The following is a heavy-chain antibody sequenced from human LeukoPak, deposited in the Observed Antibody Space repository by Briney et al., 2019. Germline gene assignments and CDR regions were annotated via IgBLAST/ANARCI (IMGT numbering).Heavy chain of an antibody. CDR2: IRGSGTNA. D-gene: IGHD3-22*01. CDR3: AKEEGYYYDSGGYYVEYFQH. Sequence: GGSLRLSCAASGFIFRTYAMSWVRQAPGKGLEWVSSIRGSGTNAIYADSVKGRFTFSRDNSKNTLYLQMNSPRAEDTAVYYCAKEEGYYYDSGGYYVEYFQHWGQGTLVTVSS. CDR1: GFIFRTYA. V-gene: IGHV3-23*01. J-gene: IGHJ1*01.